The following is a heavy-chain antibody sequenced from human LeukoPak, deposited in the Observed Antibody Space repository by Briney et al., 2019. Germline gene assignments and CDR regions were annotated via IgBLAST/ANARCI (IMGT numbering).Heavy chain of an antibody. CDR3: ARGVVYSSSSGWFDP. CDR1: GGSISSYY. J-gene: IGHJ5*02. V-gene: IGHV4-4*07. D-gene: IGHD6-6*01. CDR2: IYTSGST. Sequence: AETLSLTCTVSGGSISSYYWSWVRQPAGKGLEWIGRIYTSGSTNYNPSVKSRVTMSVDTSKNQFSLKLSSVTAADTAVYYCARGVVYSSSSGWFDPWGQGTLVTVSS.